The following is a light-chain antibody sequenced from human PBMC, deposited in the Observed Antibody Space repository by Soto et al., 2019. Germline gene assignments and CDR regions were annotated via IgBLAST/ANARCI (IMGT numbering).Light chain of an antibody. CDR1: GSNIGTNA. J-gene: IGLJ3*02. V-gene: IGLV1-44*01. CDR2: DNN. Sequence: QSVLTQPPSASGTPGQRVTFSCSGSGSNIGTNAVNWYQQLPGTAPKLLIYDNNNRPSGVPDRLSGSKSGTSASLVITGLQAEDEADYYCQSYDSSLSGWVFGGGTKVTVL. CDR3: QSYDSSLSGWV.